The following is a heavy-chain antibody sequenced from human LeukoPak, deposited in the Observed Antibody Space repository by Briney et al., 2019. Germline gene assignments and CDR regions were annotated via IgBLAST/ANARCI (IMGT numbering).Heavy chain of an antibody. CDR3: ARDGEYGGMDV. D-gene: IGHD2/OR15-2a*01. CDR2: IRQAEINK. V-gene: IGHV3-30*02. J-gene: IGHJ6*02. CDR1: GFTFTNYG. Sequence: GGSLRLSCAASGFTFTNYGYPWVRQAPGKGLEWVAFIRQAEINKYYGDSVKGRLIISRDNSKNTVDLQMNSLRAEDTAVYYCARDGEYGGMDVWGQGTTVTVSS.